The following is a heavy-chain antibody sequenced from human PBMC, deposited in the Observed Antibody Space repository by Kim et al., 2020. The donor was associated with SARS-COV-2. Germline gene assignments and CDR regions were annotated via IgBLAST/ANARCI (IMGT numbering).Heavy chain of an antibody. CDR3: ARVLGIAAAAYSSGFDY. V-gene: IGHV3-30*04. D-gene: IGHD6-13*01. CDR2: ISYDGSNK. Sequence: GGSLRLSCAASGFTFSSYAMHWVRQAPGKGLEWVAVISYDGSNKYYADSVKGRFTISRDNSKNTLYLQMNSLRAEDTAVYYCARVLGIAAAAYSSGFDYWGQGTLVTVSS. CDR1: GFTFSSYA. J-gene: IGHJ4*02.